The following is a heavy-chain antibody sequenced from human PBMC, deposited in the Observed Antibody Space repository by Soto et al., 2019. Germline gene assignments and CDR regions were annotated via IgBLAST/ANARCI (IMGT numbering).Heavy chain of an antibody. V-gene: IGHV1-69*13. Sequence: QVQVVQSGAEVKKPGSSVKVSCKASGGTFSSYAISWVRQAPGQGLEWMGGIIPIFGTANYAQKFQGRVTITADESTSTAYMELSSVRSEDTAVYYCARVLAVAGKISWYFDLWGRGTLVTVSS. CDR3: ARVLAVAGKISWYFDL. D-gene: IGHD6-19*01. J-gene: IGHJ2*01. CDR1: GGTFSSYA. CDR2: IIPIFGTA.